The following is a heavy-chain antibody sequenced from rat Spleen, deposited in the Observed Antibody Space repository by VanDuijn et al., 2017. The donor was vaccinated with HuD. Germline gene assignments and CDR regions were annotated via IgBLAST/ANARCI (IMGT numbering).Heavy chain of an antibody. J-gene: IGHJ2*01. CDR1: GFSLTSNS. V-gene: IGHV2-13*01. CDR2: IWGNGSP. CDR3: TRDPSRFGVDWFAY. D-gene: IGHD4-3*01. Sequence: QVQLKESGPGLVQPSQTLSLTCTVSGFSLTSNSVSWVRQPPGKGLEWMGVIWGNGSPNYNSALKSRLSISRDTSKSQVFLKMNSLQTEDTAIYYCTRDPSRFGVDWFAYWGQGVMVTVSS.